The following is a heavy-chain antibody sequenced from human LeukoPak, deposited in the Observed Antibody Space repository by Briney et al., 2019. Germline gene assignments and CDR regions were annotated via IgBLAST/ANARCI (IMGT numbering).Heavy chain of an antibody. CDR3: ARAPYVFFGVVIISNWFDP. CDR1: GGSVSSGSYY. D-gene: IGHD3-3*01. J-gene: IGHJ5*02. V-gene: IGHV4-61*01. Sequence: PSETLSLTCTVSGGSVSSGSYYWSWIRQPPGKGLEWIGYIYYSGSTNYNPTLKSRVTISVDTSKNQFSLKLSSVTAADTAVYYCARAPYVFFGVVIISNWFDPWGQGTLVTVSS. CDR2: IYYSGST.